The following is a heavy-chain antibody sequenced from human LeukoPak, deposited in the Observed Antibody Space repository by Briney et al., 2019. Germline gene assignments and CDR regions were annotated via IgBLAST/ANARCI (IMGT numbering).Heavy chain of an antibody. CDR1: GFTVSRNY. V-gene: IGHV3-53*01. CDR2: IYSGSST. J-gene: IGHJ4*02. D-gene: IGHD3-22*01. Sequence: GGSLRLSCAASGFTVSRNYMSWVRQAPGKGLEWVSVIYSGSSTYHADSVKGRFTISRDNSKNTLYLQMNSLRAEDTAVYYCARDDNNSGYYYAWGQGTLVTVSS. CDR3: ARDDNNSGYYYA.